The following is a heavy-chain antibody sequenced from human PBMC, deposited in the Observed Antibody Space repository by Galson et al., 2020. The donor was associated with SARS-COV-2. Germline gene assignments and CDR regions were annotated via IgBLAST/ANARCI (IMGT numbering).Heavy chain of an antibody. CDR3: ARDEGIRGYNYGRLYYGMDV. D-gene: IGHD5-18*01. V-gene: IGHV3-21*01. CDR1: GFHFSTYS. CDR2: ISTSSSYT. J-gene: IGHJ6*02. Sequence: GESLKTSCAASGFHFSTYSMNWVRLAPGKGLEWVSSISTSSSYTYYVDPVKGRFSISRDNPRNSLYLQMNSLRAEDTAVYYCARDEGIRGYNYGRLYYGMDVWGQGTTVTVSS.